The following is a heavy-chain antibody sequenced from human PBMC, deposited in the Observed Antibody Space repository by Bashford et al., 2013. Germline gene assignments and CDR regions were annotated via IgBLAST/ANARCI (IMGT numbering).Heavy chain of an antibody. J-gene: IGHJ6*02. CDR1: GYTFTGYY. CDR3: ARSPGSEYGMDV. Sequence: VASVKVSCKASGYTFTGYYMHWVRQAPGQGLEWMGWINPNSGGTNYAQKFQGRVTMTRDTSISTAYMELSRLRSDDTAVYYCARSPGSEYGMDVWGQGTTVTVSS. V-gene: IGHV1-2*02. D-gene: IGHD6-19*01. CDR2: INPNSGGT.